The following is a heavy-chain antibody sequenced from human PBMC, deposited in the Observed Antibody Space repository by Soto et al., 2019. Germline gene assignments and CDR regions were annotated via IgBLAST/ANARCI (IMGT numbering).Heavy chain of an antibody. CDR2: ISGSGGST. V-gene: IGHV3-23*01. Sequence: GGSLRLSCAASGFTFISYAMSWVRQAPWKGLEWVSAISGSGGSTYYADSVKGRFTISRDNSKNTLYLQMNSLRAEDTAVYYCANPPPIAVAGSADFDYWGQGTLVTVSS. D-gene: IGHD6-19*01. CDR3: ANPPPIAVAGSADFDY. CDR1: GFTFISYA. J-gene: IGHJ4*02.